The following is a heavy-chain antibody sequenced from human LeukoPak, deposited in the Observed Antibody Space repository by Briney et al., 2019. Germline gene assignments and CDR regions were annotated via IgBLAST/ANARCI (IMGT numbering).Heavy chain of an antibody. CDR2: INHSGST. Sequence: SETLSLTCAVYGGSFSGYYWSWIRQPPGKGLEWIGEINHSGSTNYNPSLKSRVTISVDTSKNQFSLKLSSVTAADTAVYYCAKIVVVPAARPGAEYFQHWGQGTLVTVSS. J-gene: IGHJ1*01. CDR3: AKIVVVPAARPGAEYFQH. D-gene: IGHD2-2*01. CDR1: GGSFSGYY. V-gene: IGHV4-34*01.